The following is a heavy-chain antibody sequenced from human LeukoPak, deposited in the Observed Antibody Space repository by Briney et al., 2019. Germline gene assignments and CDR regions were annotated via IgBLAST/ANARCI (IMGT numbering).Heavy chain of an antibody. J-gene: IGHJ3*02. CDR3: ARDLDYGGRI. D-gene: IGHD4-23*01. CDR2: IYYSGST. V-gene: IGHV4-30-4*08. CDR1: GFTFSSYA. Sequence: LRLSCAASGFTFSSYAMSWVRQAPGKGLEWIGYIYYSGSTYYNPSLKSRVTISVDTSKNQFSLKLSSVTAADTAVYYCARDLDYGGRIWGQGTMVTVSS.